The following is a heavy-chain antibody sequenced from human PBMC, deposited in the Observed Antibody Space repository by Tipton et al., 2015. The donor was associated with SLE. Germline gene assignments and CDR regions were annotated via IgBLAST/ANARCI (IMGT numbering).Heavy chain of an antibody. V-gene: IGHV3-43*02. CDR1: GFTFDDYA. CDR3: ARAMGATRWDAFDL. D-gene: IGHD1-26*01. J-gene: IGHJ3*01. Sequence: GSLRLSCAASGFTFDDYAMHWVRQGPAKGLEWLSLISGDAYSTYYTDSVRGRFTISRDNNGNSLYLQINSLRSDDTAFYYCARAMGATRWDAFDLWGQGTMVTVSS. CDR2: ISGDAYST.